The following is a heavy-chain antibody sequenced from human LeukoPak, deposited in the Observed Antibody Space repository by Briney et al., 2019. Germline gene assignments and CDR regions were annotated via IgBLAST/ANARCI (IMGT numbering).Heavy chain of an antibody. Sequence: GESLMLCFSAPGFQFSSEAMSRVRRTTGKVEEWVSAISGSGGSRYYADSVKGRYTISRDNSKKTLYLQMDSLRAGYTALYYCAIVQGYSSHWFDPWGQGTLVTVSS. CDR1: GFQFSSEA. CDR3: AIVQGYSSHWFDP. V-gene: IGHV3-23*01. J-gene: IGHJ5*02. D-gene: IGHD5-18*01. CDR2: ISGSGGSR.